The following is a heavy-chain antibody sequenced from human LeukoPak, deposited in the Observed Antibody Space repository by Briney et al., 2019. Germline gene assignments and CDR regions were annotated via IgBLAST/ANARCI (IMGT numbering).Heavy chain of an antibody. CDR3: ARVPYGNYHYYYMDV. J-gene: IGHJ6*03. D-gene: IGHD3-10*01. V-gene: IGHV3-53*01. CDR1: GFPLRSKY. Sequence: GGSPGPSLAGLGFPLRSKYMSWVRQPPGKGLGGGLVFYSGGRTYYADSVKGRFTISRDNSKNTLYLQMNSLRAEDTAVYYCARVPYGNYHYYYMDVWGKGTTVTVSS. CDR2: FYSGGRT.